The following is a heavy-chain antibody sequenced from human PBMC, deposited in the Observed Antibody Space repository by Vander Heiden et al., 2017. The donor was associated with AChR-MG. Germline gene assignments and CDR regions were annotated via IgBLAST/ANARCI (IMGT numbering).Heavy chain of an antibody. Sequence: QVQLVQSGAEVKKPGASVKVSCKASGNTFTGSYMHWVRQAPGQGLEGMGWINPNSGGTNYAQKFQGRVTMTRDTSISTAYMELSRLRSDDTAVYYCARGNGDYVSNWFDPWGQGTLVTLSS. CDR3: ARGNGDYVSNWFDP. CDR1: GNTFTGSY. CDR2: INPNSGGT. D-gene: IGHD4-17*01. V-gene: IGHV1-2*02. J-gene: IGHJ5*02.